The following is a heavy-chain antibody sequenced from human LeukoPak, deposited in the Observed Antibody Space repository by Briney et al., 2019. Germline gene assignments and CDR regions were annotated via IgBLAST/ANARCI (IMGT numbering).Heavy chain of an antibody. CDR2: IIPILGIA. V-gene: IGHV1-69*04. D-gene: IGHD6-6*01. CDR1: GGTFSSYT. J-gene: IGHJ4*02. Sequence: SVKVSCKASGGTFSSYTISWVRQAPGQGLEWMGRIIPILGIANYAQKLQGRVTITADKSTSTAYMELSSLRSEDTAVYYCAREYSSSPWAFDYWGQGTLVTVSS. CDR3: AREYSSSPWAFDY.